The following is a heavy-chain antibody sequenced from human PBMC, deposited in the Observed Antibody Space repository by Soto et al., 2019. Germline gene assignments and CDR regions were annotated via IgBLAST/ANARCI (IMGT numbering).Heavy chain of an antibody. V-gene: IGHV4-39*01. J-gene: IGHJ4*02. D-gene: IGHD3-3*01. CDR2: IYYSGST. CDR1: GGSISSSSYY. Sequence: QLQLQESGPGLVKPSETLSLTCTVSGGSISSSSYYWGWIRQPPGKGLEWIGGIYYSGSTYYNPSLKSLVTIAVDTSKNPFSLKLSSVTAADTAVYYCARLSRATYYDFWSGYHAPDYWGQGTLVTVSS. CDR3: ARLSRATYYDFWSGYHAPDY.